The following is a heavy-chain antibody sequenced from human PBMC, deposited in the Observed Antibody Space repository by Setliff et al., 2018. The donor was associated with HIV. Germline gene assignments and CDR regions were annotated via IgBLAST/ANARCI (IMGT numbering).Heavy chain of an antibody. V-gene: IGHV4-4*07. CDR2: IYTSGNT. CDR3: ARDKTAVPRDVDAFDI. D-gene: IGHD6-13*01. Sequence: SETLSLTCTVSGGSIRSYYWSWIRQPAGKGLEWIGRIYTSGNTNYHPSLKSFKSRVTMSVDTPKTQFSLKLSSVTAADTAVYYCARDKTAVPRDVDAFDIWGQGTMVTVSS. CDR1: GGSIRSYY. J-gene: IGHJ3*02.